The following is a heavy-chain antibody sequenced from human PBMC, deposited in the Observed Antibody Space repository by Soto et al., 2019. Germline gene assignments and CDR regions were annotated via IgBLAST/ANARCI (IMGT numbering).Heavy chain of an antibody. D-gene: IGHD3-9*01. CDR3: ASRLTEATTTGDGFDI. CDR2: IYYSGST. J-gene: IGHJ3*02. CDR1: NGSIVNYY. V-gene: IGHV4-59*01. Sequence: QVQLQESGPGLVKPSETLSLTCTVSNGSIVNYYWSWIRQPPGKGLEWIGFIYYSGSTNYNPSLKSRVTIAVDMAKHQHSLRLSSVTAADTAVYYCASRLTEATTTGDGFDIWGKGTMVTVSS.